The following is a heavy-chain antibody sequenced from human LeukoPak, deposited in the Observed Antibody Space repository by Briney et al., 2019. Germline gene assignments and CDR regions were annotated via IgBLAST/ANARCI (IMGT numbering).Heavy chain of an antibody. CDR3: ARGGWSDSSGYYGPGDAFDI. Sequence: PGGSLRLSCAASGFTFSDYGMSWVRQAPGKGLEWVSSISTTSSYIYYADSMKGRFTISRGNAKNSLYLQMNSLRAEDTAVYYCARGGWSDSSGYYGPGDAFDIWGQGTMVTVSS. D-gene: IGHD3-22*01. CDR2: ISTTSSYI. CDR1: GFTFSDYG. V-gene: IGHV3-21*01. J-gene: IGHJ3*02.